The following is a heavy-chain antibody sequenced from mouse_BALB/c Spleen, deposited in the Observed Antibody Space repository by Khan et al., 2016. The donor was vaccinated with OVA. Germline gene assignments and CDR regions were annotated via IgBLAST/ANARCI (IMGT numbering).Heavy chain of an antibody. J-gene: IGHJ2*01. CDR3: TRVYRSDFDY. CDR1: GYSFTGYF. Sequence: EVQLQQSGPELVKPGASVKISCKASGYSFTGYFMNWVMQSHGKSLEWIGRINPHIGETFYNQKFKGKATLTVDESSSTAHMELRSLASEDSAVYYCTRVYRSDFDYWGQGTTLTVPS. V-gene: IGHV1-20*02. CDR2: INPHIGET. D-gene: IGHD1-1*01.